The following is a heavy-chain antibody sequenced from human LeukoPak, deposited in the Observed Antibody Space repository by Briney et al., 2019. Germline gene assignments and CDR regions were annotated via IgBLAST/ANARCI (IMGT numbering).Heavy chain of an antibody. CDR3: LRDVIR. D-gene: IGHD2/OR15-2a*01. CDR1: GFTFSSYA. Sequence: PGGSLRLSCAASGFTFSSYAITWVRQAPGKGLEWVSAVSSNGAKTYYADSVKGRFTISRDNYKNMVFLQMNSLGAEDTAVYFCLRDVIRRGQGTLVTVAS. J-gene: IGHJ4*02. CDR2: VSSNGAKT. V-gene: IGHV3-23*01.